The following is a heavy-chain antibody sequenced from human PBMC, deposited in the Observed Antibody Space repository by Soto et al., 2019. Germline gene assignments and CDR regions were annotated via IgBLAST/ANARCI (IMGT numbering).Heavy chain of an antibody. CDR2: INAGNGNT. CDR3: ARLRQLVHYFDY. CDR1: GYTFTSYA. Sequence: ASVKVSCKASGYTFTSYAMHWVRQAPGQRLEWMGWINAGNGNTKYSQKFQGRVTITRDTSASTAYMELSSLRSEDTAVYYCARLRQLVHYFDYWGQGXLVTVSS. J-gene: IGHJ4*02. D-gene: IGHD6-6*01. V-gene: IGHV1-3*01.